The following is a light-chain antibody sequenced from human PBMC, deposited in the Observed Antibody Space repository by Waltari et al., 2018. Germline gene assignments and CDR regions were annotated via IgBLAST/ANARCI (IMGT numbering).Light chain of an antibody. CDR1: NSDIGGYNY. V-gene: IGLV2-14*03. CDR3: SSYTSSSYLV. Sequence: QSALIQPASVSGSPGQSITLSCTGTNSDIGGYNYVSWYQHHPGRVPKLLIYDVTKRPSGVSDRFSGSKSGNTASLTISGLQAEDETDYYCSSYTSSSYLVFGGGTRLTVL. CDR2: DVT. J-gene: IGLJ2*01.